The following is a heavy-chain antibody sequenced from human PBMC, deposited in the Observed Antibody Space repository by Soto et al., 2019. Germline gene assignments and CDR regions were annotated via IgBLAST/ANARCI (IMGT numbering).Heavy chain of an antibody. CDR2: INPSGGST. V-gene: IGHV1-46*03. CDR3: ARDRHVLGRRYYFDY. D-gene: IGHD3-16*01. J-gene: IGHJ4*02. CDR1: GYTFTSYY. Sequence: QVQLVQSGAEVKKPGASVKVSCKASGYTFTSYYMHWVRQAPGQGLEWMGIINPSGGSTSYAQKFQGRVTMTRDMSTSTVYMELSSLRSEDTAVYYCARDRHVLGRRYYFDYWGQGTLVTVSS.